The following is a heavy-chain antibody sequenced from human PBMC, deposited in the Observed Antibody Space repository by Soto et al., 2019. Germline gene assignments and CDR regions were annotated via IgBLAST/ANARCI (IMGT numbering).Heavy chain of an antibody. CDR2: ISSSGSNI. V-gene: IGHV3-48*03. CDR1: GFTFSSYE. Sequence: GGSLRLSCAASGFTFSSYEMNWVRQAPGKGLEWVSYISSSGSNIYYADSVKGRFTISRDNAKNSLFLQMNNLRAEDTAVYYCARVVGGYCSGGSCSGWFDPWGQGTLVTVSS. CDR3: ARVVGGYCSGGSCSGWFDP. D-gene: IGHD2-15*01. J-gene: IGHJ5*02.